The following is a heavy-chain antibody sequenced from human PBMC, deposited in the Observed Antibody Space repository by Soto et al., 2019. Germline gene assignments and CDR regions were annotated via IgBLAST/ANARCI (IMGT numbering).Heavy chain of an antibody. CDR1: GFTFSSYA. CDR2: ISYDGSNK. CDR3: ARVIGYCTNGVCYGLDY. J-gene: IGHJ4*02. D-gene: IGHD2-8*01. V-gene: IGHV3-30-3*01. Sequence: QVQLVESGGGVVQPGRSLRLSCAASGFTFSSYAMHGVRQAPGKGLELVAVISYDGSNKYYSDSVKGRFTISRDNSYNTLYVQMHSLRAEDTAVYYCARVIGYCTNGVCYGLDYWGQGTLVTVSS.